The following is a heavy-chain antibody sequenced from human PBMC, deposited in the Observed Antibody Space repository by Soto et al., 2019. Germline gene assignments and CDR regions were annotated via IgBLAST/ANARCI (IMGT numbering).Heavy chain of an antibody. CDR3: ARDGDSSSSFYYYGMDV. D-gene: IGHD6-6*01. CDR2: IYSGGST. J-gene: IGHJ6*02. CDR1: GFTVSSNY. Sequence: GGSLRLSCEASGFTVSSNYMSWVRQAPGKGLEWVSVIYSGGSTYYADSVKGRFTISRDNSKNTLYLQMNSLRAEDTDVYYCARDGDSSSSFYYYGMDVWGQGNTGTGSS. V-gene: IGHV3-66*01.